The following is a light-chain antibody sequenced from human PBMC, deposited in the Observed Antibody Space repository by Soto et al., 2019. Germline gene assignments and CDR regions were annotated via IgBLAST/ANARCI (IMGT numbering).Light chain of an antibody. Sequence: EIVLTQSPGTLSLSPGERATLSCRASQSVRDRYLAWYQQKPGQAPSLLIYDTSTRATGVPDRFSGSGSGTDFALTISRVEPEDFAVYYCQQRSNWPLTFGGGTKVDIK. CDR1: QSVRDRY. J-gene: IGKJ4*01. V-gene: IGKV3D-20*02. CDR3: QQRSNWPLT. CDR2: DTS.